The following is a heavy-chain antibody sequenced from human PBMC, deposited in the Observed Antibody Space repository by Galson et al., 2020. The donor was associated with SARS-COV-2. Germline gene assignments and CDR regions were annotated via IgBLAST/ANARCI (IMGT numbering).Heavy chain of an antibody. V-gene: IGHV4-39*01. D-gene: IGHD3-10*01. CDR3: ARHMSGVTVTSAFHL. J-gene: IGHJ3*01. CDR1: GGPVTSSPSY. CDR2: VDYIRTT. Sequence: SETLSRTCTVSGGPVTSSPSYSGWIRQPPGKGLDWVASVDYIRTTYYNPSLKSRVTISVDTSKNQFALTMSSVTAADTALYYCARHMSGVTVTSAFHLWGQGTLVSVSS.